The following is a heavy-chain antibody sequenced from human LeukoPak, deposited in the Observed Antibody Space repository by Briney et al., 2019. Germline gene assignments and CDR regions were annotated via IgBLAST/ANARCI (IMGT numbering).Heavy chain of an antibody. CDR1: GFTFSSYP. J-gene: IGHJ4*02. CDR3: ARVGDSSYFDY. CDR2: ISSNGDST. Sequence: GGSLRFSCAASGFTFSSYPMHWLRQAPGKGLEYVSAISSNGDSTYYANSVMGRFTISRDNSKNTLYLQMGSLRVEDMAVYYCARVGDSSYFDYWGQGTLVTVSS. V-gene: IGHV3-64*01. D-gene: IGHD3-22*01.